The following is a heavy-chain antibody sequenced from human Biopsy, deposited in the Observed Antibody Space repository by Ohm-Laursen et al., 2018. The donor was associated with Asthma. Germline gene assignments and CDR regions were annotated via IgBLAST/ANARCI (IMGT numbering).Heavy chain of an antibody. CDR2: INAANGNT. CDR1: GHTFINYA. J-gene: IGHJ3*02. Sequence: ASVKVSCKASGHTFINYAIHWVRQAPGHSLEWMGWINAANGNTKYSQKFQGRLTISRDTSASTAYMDLSSLRSEDTAVYYCARTYFDFLTGQVHDAFAMWGQGTMVTVSS. D-gene: IGHD3-9*01. V-gene: IGHV1-3*01. CDR3: ARTYFDFLTGQVHDAFAM.